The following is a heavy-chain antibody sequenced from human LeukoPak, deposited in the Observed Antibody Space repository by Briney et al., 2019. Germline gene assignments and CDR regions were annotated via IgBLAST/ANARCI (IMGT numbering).Heavy chain of an antibody. Sequence: GGSLRLSCAASGFTFNNYWIHWVRQAPGKGLEWVGRVKSKTDGGTTDYAVPVTGRFAISRDDSKNTVYLEMNSLKTEDTAVYYCATVGENRSGYYYWGQGTLVTVSS. D-gene: IGHD6-19*01. CDR1: GFTFNNYW. CDR2: VKSKTDGGTT. V-gene: IGHV3-15*07. J-gene: IGHJ4*02. CDR3: ATVGENRSGYYY.